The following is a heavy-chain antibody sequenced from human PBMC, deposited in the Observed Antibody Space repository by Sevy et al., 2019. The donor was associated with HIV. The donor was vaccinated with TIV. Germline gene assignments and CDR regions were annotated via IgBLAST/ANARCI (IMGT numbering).Heavy chain of an antibody. D-gene: IGHD1-7*01. V-gene: IGHV1-18*01. J-gene: IGHJ6*02. CDR2: ISGYNGKT. CDR3: ARDNWNYGDSYGMDV. Sequence: ASVKVSCKASGYSFTSYGISWVRQAPGQGLEWMGWISGYNGKTNYEQKIQGRVTMTTDTSTSTAYMKLRSLISDDTAVNYCARDNWNYGDSYGMDVWGQGTTVTVSS. CDR1: GYSFTSYG.